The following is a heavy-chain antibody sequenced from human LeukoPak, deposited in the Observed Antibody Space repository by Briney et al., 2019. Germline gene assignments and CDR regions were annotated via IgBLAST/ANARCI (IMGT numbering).Heavy chain of an antibody. CDR2: INHSGST. D-gene: IGHD6-13*01. J-gene: IGHJ4*02. Sequence: SETLSLTCAVYGGSFSGYYRSWIRQPPGKGLEWIGEINHSGSTNYNPSLKGRVTISVDTSKNQFSLKLSSVTAADTAVYYCARSSRIAAAGFFFDYWGQGTLVTVSS. CDR3: ARSSRIAAAGFFFDY. V-gene: IGHV4-34*01. CDR1: GGSFSGYY.